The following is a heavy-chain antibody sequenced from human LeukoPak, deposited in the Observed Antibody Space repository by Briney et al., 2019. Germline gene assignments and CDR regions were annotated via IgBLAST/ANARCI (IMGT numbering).Heavy chain of an antibody. V-gene: IGHV3-15*01. CDR3: TTLEWNYGPLDF. D-gene: IGHD1-7*01. CDR1: GFSFSNVW. CDR2: IKSKTDGGTT. Sequence: PGGSLRLSCAASGFSFSNVWMSWVRQAPGKGLEWVGRIKSKTDGGTTDYAAPVKGRFTISRDDSKNTLYLQMNSLKTEDTAVYYCTTLEWNYGPLDFWGQGTLVTVSS. J-gene: IGHJ4*02.